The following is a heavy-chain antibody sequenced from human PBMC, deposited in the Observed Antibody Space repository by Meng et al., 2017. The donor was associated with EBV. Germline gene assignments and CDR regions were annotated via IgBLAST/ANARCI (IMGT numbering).Heavy chain of an antibody. CDR3: ARGLDYFDY. Sequence: QVQVVESGAEVKEPGASVRVSCKTSGYTFTSYGISWVRQAPGQGLDWVGWISTYKGNTNDAQKLQGRVTMTTDTSTSTAYMELRSLRSDDTAVYYCARGLDYFDYWGQGTLVTVSS. J-gene: IGHJ4*02. V-gene: IGHV1-18*01. CDR2: ISTYKGNT. CDR1: GYTFTSYG.